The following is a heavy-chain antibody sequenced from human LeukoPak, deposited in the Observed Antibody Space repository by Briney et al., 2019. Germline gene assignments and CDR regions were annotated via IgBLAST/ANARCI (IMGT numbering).Heavy chain of an antibody. CDR1: GYTFTGYY. Sequence: GASVKVSCKATGYTFTGYYMHWVRQAPGQRPEWMGWINPNSGGTNYEQKFQGRITMTRDTSISTAYMELSRLRSDDTAVYYCARGQDTAGHRHYDYWGQGTLVTVSS. J-gene: IGHJ4*02. CDR3: ARGQDTAGHRHYDY. D-gene: IGHD5-18*01. CDR2: INPNSGGT. V-gene: IGHV1-2*02.